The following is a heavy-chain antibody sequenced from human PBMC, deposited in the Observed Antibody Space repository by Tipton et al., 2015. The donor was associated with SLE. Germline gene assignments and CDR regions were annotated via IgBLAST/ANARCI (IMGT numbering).Heavy chain of an antibody. J-gene: IGHJ4*02. CDR2: IKSDGSYT. V-gene: IGHV3-74*03. CDR3: ARGDSGYSVV. CDR1: GFTFSSSW. Sequence: SLRLSCVASGFTFSSSWMHWVRQAPGKGLVWASRIKSDGSYTTYADSVRGRFTISRDNAKSTLYLQMSSLRAEDTAVYYCARGDSGYSVVWGQGTLVTVSS. D-gene: IGHD5-12*01.